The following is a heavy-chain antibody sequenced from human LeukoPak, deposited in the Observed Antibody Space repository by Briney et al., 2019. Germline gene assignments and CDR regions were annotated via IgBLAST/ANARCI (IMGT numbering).Heavy chain of an antibody. J-gene: IGHJ6*03. Sequence: ASVKVSCKASGGTFSSYATSWVRQAPGQGLEWMGRIIPIFGTANYAQKFQGRVTITTDESTSTAYMELSSLRSEDTAVYYCARSGVISSFYYYMDVWGKWTTVTVSS. CDR2: IIPIFGTA. V-gene: IGHV1-69*05. CDR1: GGTFSSYA. D-gene: IGHD2-8*01. CDR3: ARSGVISSFYYYMDV.